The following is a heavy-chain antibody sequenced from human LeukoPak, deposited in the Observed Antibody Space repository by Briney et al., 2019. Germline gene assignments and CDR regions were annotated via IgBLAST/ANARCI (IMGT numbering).Heavy chain of an antibody. J-gene: IGHJ4*02. D-gene: IGHD2-2*03. V-gene: IGHV3-53*05. CDR3: AKDEFFDGYCSSTSCSVGPFDY. CDR2: IYSGGSM. Sequence: GGSLRLSCAASGFTVSSNYMSWVRQAPGKGLEWVSVIYSGGSMYYADSVKGRFTISRDNSKNTLYLQMNSLRAEDTAVYYCAKDEFFDGYCSSTSCSVGPFDYWGQGTLVTVSS. CDR1: GFTVSSNY.